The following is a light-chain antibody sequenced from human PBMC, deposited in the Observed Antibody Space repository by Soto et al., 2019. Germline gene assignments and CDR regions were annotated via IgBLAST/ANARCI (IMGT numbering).Light chain of an antibody. V-gene: IGLV2-14*01. CDR2: DVS. CDR3: SSYTSSSTLVV. Sequence: QSALTQPASVSGSPGQSIIISCTGTSSDVGGYNYVSWYQQHPGKAPKLMIYDVSNRPSGVSNRFSGSKSGNTASLTMSGLQAEDEADYYCSSYTSSSTLVVFGGGTKVTVL. J-gene: IGLJ2*01. CDR1: SSDVGGYNY.